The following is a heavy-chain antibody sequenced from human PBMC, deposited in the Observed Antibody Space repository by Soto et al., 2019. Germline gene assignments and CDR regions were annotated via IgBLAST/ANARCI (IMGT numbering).Heavy chain of an antibody. D-gene: IGHD1-26*01. J-gene: IGHJ3*02. CDR2: IIPIFGTA. CDR3: ANTCTDTIRGGTYLHARDI. V-gene: IGHV1-69*13. CDR1: GGTFSSYA. Sequence: SVKVSCKASGGTFSSYAISWVRQAPGQGLEWMGGIIPIFGTANYAQKFQGRVTITADESTSTAYMELSSLSSEDTAVYYCANTCTDTIRGGTYLHARDIWGLGTFLTAS.